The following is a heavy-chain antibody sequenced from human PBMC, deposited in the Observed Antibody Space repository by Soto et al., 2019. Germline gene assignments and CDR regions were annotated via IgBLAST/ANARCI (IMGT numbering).Heavy chain of an antibody. D-gene: IGHD3-22*01. CDR1: GGSISSSSYY. CDR2: IYYSGST. CDR3: ARHRHYYDSSGYYYDLWWFDP. V-gene: IGHV4-39*01. J-gene: IGHJ5*02. Sequence: PSETLSLTCTVSGGSISSSSYYWGWIRQPPGKGLEWIGSIYYSGSTYYNPSLKSRVTISVDTSKNQFSLKLSSVTAADTAVYYCARHRHYYDSSGYYYDLWWFDPWGQGTLVTVSS.